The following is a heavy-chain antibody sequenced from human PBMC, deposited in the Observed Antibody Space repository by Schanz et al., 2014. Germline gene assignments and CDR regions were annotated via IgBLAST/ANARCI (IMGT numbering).Heavy chain of an antibody. J-gene: IGHJ6*02. Sequence: QVKLVQSGPEVKEPGASVKVSCKASGYTFTGHHMHWVRQAPGQGLEWMATINPSGGSTSFAQKFQGRVTMTRATSTSTVNMELTSLRSEDTAVYYCARDPYSASYFPSPPLYGLDVWGQGTTVTVSS. CDR3: ARDPYSASYFPSPPLYGLDV. D-gene: IGHD1-26*01. V-gene: IGHV1-46*01. CDR1: GYTFTGHH. CDR2: INPSGGST.